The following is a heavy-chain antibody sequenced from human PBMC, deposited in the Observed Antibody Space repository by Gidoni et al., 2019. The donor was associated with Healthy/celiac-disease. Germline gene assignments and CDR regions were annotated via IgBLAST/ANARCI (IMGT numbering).Heavy chain of an antibody. CDR1: GGSVSSGSYY. V-gene: IGHV4-61*01. CDR2: IYYSGST. Sequence: QVQLQESGPGLVKPSETLSLTCTVSGGSVSSGSYYWSWIRQPPGKGLEWIGYIYYSGSTNYNPSLKSRVTISVDTSKNQFSLKLSSVTAADTTVYYCARDIWGPGVQHWGQGTLVTVSS. D-gene: IGHD3-16*01. J-gene: IGHJ1*01. CDR3: ARDIWGPGVQH.